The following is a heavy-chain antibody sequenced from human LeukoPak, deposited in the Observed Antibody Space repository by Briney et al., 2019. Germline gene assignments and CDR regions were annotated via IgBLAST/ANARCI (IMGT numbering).Heavy chain of an antibody. V-gene: IGHV4-59*11. J-gene: IGHJ2*01. Sequence: SETLSLTCTVSGGSISSHYWSWIRQPPGKGLEWIGYIYYSGSTNYNPSLKSRVTISVDTSKNQFSLKLSSVIAADTAVYYCAGQMATIDGWYFDLWGRGTLVTVSS. D-gene: IGHD5-24*01. CDR3: AGQMATIDGWYFDL. CDR1: GGSISSHY. CDR2: IYYSGST.